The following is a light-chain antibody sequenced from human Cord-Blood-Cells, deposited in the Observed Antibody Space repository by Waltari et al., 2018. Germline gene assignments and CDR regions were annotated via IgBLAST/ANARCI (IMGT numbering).Light chain of an antibody. J-gene: IGLJ1*01. V-gene: IGLV2-14*01. Sequence: QSALTPPASVSGSPGQSITIPCTGTSCDFGGYIHVSWYQQHPGKAPKLMIYDVSKRPSGVSNRFSGSKSGNTASLTISGLQAEDEADYYCSSYTSSSTYVFGTGTKVTVL. CDR2: DVS. CDR3: SSYTSSSTYV. CDR1: SCDFGGYIH.